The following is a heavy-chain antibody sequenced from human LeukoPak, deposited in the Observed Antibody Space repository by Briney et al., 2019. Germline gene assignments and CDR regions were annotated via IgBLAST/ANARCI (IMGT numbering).Heavy chain of an antibody. Sequence: GESLKISCKGSGYSFTSYWIGWVRQMPGKGLEWMGIIYPGDSDTRYSPSFQGQVTISADKSISTAYLQWSSLKASDTAMYYRARQGDSGYDTDYFDYWGQGTLVTVSS. J-gene: IGHJ4*02. V-gene: IGHV5-51*01. D-gene: IGHD5-12*01. CDR1: GYSFTSYW. CDR3: ARQGDSGYDTDYFDY. CDR2: IYPGDSDT.